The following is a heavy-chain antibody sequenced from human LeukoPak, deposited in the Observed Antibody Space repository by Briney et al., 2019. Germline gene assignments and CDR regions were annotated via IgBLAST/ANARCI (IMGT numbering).Heavy chain of an antibody. V-gene: IGHV3-23*01. CDR2: ISGSGGST. J-gene: IGHJ5*02. CDR3: AGSSMSGWFDP. D-gene: IGHD3-3*01. Sequence: GGSLRLSGAASGFKFDEYGMSWVRQAPGKGLEWVSAISGSGGSTYYADSVKGRFTISRDNSKNTLYLQMNSLRAEDTAVYYCAGSSMSGWFDPWGQGTLVTVSS. CDR1: GFKFDEYG.